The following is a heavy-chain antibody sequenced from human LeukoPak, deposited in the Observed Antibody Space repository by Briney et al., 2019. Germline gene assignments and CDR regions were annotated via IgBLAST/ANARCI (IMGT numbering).Heavy chain of an antibody. CDR2: ISYDGSNK. CDR3: AKANPPWAVAGTAFDY. J-gene: IGHJ4*02. D-gene: IGHD6-19*01. V-gene: IGHV3-30*18. CDR1: GFTFSSYG. Sequence: PGRSLRLSCAASGFTFSSYGMHWVRQAPGKGLEWVAVISYDGSNKYYADSVKGRFTISRDNSKNTLYLQMSSLRAEDTAVYYCAKANPPWAVAGTAFDYWGQGTLVTVSS.